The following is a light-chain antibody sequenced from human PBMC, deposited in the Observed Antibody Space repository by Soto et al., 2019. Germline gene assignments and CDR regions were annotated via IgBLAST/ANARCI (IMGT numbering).Light chain of an antibody. CDR3: QRYGSSPQT. V-gene: IGKV3-20*01. Sequence: LSLSXGERATLSCRASQSVSSSYLAWYQQKPGQAPRLLIYGASSRATGIPDRFSGSGSGTDFTLTISRLEPEDFAVYYCQRYGSSPQTFGQGTKVEIK. CDR1: QSVSSSY. J-gene: IGKJ1*01. CDR2: GAS.